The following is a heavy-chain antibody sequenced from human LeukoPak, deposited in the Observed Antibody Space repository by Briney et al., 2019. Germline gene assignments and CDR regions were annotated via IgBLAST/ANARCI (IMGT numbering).Heavy chain of an antibody. D-gene: IGHD3-22*01. V-gene: IGHV1-2*02. CDR2: INPNSGGT. Sequence: VASVKVSCKASGYTFTGYYMHWVRQAPGQGLEWMGWINPNSGGTNYAQKSQGRVTMTRDTSISTAYMELSRLRSDDTAVYYCARARNYYDSSGYDDFDYWGQGTLVTVSS. J-gene: IGHJ4*02. CDR3: ARARNYYDSSGYDDFDY. CDR1: GYTFTGYY.